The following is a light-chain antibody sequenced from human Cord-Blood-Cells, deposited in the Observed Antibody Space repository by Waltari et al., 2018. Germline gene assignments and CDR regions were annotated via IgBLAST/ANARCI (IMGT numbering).Light chain of an antibody. J-gene: IGLJ2*01. V-gene: IGLV3-25*03. CDR3: QSADSSGTYVV. Sequence: SYELPQPPSVSVSPGQTASITCSGDALPKQYASWYQQKPGQAPVLVIYKDSERPSGIPERFSGSSSGTTVTLTISGVQAEDEADYYCQSADSSGTYVVFGGGTKLTVL. CDR1: ALPKQY. CDR2: KDS.